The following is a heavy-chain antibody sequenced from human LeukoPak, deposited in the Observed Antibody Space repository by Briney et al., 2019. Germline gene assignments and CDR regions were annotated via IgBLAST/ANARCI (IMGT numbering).Heavy chain of an antibody. D-gene: IGHD3-22*01. Sequence: SVKVSCKASGGTFSSYAISWVRQAPGQGLEWMGGIVPIFYVPTYTQRFQGRLTITADESTTTAYMELSSLRSEDTAVYYCARDPRYIYHSGGYFPQYFDSWGQGTLVTVSS. V-gene: IGHV1-69*13. J-gene: IGHJ4*02. CDR1: GGTFSSYA. CDR3: ARDPRYIYHSGGYFPQYFDS. CDR2: IVPIFYVP.